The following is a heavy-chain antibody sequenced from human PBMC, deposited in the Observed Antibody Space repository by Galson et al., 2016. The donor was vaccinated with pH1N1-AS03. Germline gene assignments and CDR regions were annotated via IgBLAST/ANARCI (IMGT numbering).Heavy chain of an antibody. CDR3: ARLRGNVDYTWGTYRHSGKFDS. Sequence: SETLSLTCTVSGGSISGYFWSWIRQPPGKGLEWIGYIHYSGSTNYNPSLRSRATISVDASMNQFSLKVNSVTPADTAVYYCARLRGNVDYTWGTYRHSGKFDSWGQGTLVSVSS. D-gene: IGHD3-16*02. CDR2: IHYSGST. V-gene: IGHV4-59*01. J-gene: IGHJ4*02. CDR1: GGSISGYF.